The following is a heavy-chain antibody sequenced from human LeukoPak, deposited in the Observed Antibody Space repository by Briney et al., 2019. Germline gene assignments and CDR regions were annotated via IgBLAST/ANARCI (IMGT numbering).Heavy chain of an antibody. CDR3: ARSGSGYSDY. Sequence: PGGSLRLSCAASGITLSVYGMSWVRQAPGKGLEWVANIKQDGSEKYYRDSVKGRFTISRDNAKNSLYLQMNSLRAEDTAVYYCARSGSGYSDYWGQGSLFTVSS. CDR2: IKQDGSEK. V-gene: IGHV3-7*01. CDR1: GITLSVYG. J-gene: IGHJ4*02.